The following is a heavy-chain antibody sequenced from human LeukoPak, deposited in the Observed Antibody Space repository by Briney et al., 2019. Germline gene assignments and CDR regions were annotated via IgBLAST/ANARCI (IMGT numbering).Heavy chain of an antibody. CDR3: AREGSALLWRAFDN. CDR2: IYTSGST. V-gene: IGHV4-4*07. CDR1: GGSISGFY. Sequence: SETLSLTCNVSGGSISGFYWSWIRQPAGKGLEWIGRIYTSGSTNYNASLKSRVTMSVDTSKNQFSLNLNSVTAADTAVYYCAREGSALLWRAFDNWGQGTLVTVSS. D-gene: IGHD2-15*01. J-gene: IGHJ3*02.